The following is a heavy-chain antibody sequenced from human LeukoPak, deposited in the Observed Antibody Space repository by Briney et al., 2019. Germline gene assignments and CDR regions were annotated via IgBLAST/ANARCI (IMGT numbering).Heavy chain of an antibody. Sequence: ASVKVSCTISGYTLTELSMHSVRQAPGNGLEWMGGFDPQDGETIYAQKFQGRVTMTEDTSTDTAYMELSSLRSEDTAVYYCATNIAVASFDYWGQGTLVTVSS. V-gene: IGHV1-24*01. D-gene: IGHD6-19*01. CDR1: GYTLTELS. CDR3: ATNIAVASFDY. J-gene: IGHJ4*02. CDR2: FDPQDGET.